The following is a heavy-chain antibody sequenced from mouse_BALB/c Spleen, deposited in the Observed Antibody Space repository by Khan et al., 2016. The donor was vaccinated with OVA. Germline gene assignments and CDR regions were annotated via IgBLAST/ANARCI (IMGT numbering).Heavy chain of an antibody. D-gene: IGHD2-2*01. CDR2: IWGDGST. CDR1: GLSLTNYG. V-gene: IGHV2-3*01. Sequence: QVQLKQSGPGLVVPSQSLSIRCTVSGLSLTNYGVSWVRQPPGKGLEWLGVIWGDGSTNYHSVLKSRLSISTDNSKSQVFVKLNSLQTDDTATYYCAIIYYGYDWFAYWGQGTLVTVSA. CDR3: AIIYYGYDWFAY. J-gene: IGHJ3*01.